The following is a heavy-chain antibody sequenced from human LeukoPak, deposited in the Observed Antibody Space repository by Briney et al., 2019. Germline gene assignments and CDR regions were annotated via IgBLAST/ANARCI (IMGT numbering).Heavy chain of an antibody. J-gene: IGHJ6*04. D-gene: IGHD2-2*01. CDR1: GGTFSSYA. CDR3: ARDGKYQLLFNGMDV. CDR2: IIPVFGSA. V-gene: IGHV1-69*13. Sequence: GASVKVSCKVFGGTFSSYAISWVRQAPGQGLEWMGGIIPVFGSAKYAQKFQGRVTITADESTTTAYMELRSLRSEDAAIYYCARDGKYQLLFNGMDVWGKGTTVTVSS.